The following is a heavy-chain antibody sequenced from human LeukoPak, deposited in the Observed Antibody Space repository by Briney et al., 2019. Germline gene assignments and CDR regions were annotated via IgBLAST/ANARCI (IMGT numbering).Heavy chain of an antibody. Sequence: SETLSLTCTVSGGSVSSYYWSWIRRPPGRGLEWIAYLSHSGSSDSNPSLTSRVTTLVDTSKNQFSLKRTSVTAADTAVYYCARARYANAWYAFDIWGHGTMVTVSS. V-gene: IGHV4-59*02. CDR2: LSHSGSS. CDR3: ARARYANAWYAFDI. CDR1: GGSVSSYY. J-gene: IGHJ3*02. D-gene: IGHD2-2*01.